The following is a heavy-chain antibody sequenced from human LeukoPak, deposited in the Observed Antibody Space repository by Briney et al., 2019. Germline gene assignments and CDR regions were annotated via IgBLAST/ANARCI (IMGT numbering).Heavy chain of an antibody. V-gene: IGHV1-2*02. D-gene: IGHD2-2*01. Sequence: ASVKVSCKASGYNFISYYMHWVRQAPGQGLEWMGWINPNSGGTNYAQKFQGRVTMTRDTSISTANMELSRLRSDDTAVYYCARDVLDDDIVVVPAAKKRSGSWFDPWGQGTLVTVSS. CDR2: INPNSGGT. CDR1: GYNFISYY. CDR3: ARDVLDDDIVVVPAAKKRSGSWFDP. J-gene: IGHJ5*02.